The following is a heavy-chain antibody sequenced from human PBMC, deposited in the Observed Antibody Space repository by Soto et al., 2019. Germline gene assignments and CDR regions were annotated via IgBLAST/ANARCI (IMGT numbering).Heavy chain of an antibody. CDR1: GGTFSSYA. CDR3: ARYRRGGVGSRWYSWLDS. CDR2: IIPIFGTA. J-gene: IGHJ5*01. V-gene: IGHV1-69*13. Sequence: ASVKVSCKASGGTFSSYAISWVRQAPGQGLEWMGGIIPIFGTANYAQKFQGRVTITADESTSTAYMELSSLRSEDTAVYYCARYRRGGVGSRWYSWLDSWDQGPLGTVST. D-gene: IGHD6-13*01.